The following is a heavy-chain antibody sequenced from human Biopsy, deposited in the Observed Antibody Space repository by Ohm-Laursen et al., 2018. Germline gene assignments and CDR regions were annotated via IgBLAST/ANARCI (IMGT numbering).Heavy chain of an antibody. J-gene: IGHJ4*02. Sequence: GASVKVSCKASGYSFTSYYMHWVRQAPGRGLEWMGMINPSGSTTSYPQIFQGRVTMTRDTSKSTVYMELSSLRSADTAVYFCARNTGWYGDLYYFDYWGQGTLVTVPS. CDR2: INPSGSTT. CDR3: ARNTGWYGDLYYFDY. V-gene: IGHV1-46*01. D-gene: IGHD6-19*01. CDR1: GYSFTSYY.